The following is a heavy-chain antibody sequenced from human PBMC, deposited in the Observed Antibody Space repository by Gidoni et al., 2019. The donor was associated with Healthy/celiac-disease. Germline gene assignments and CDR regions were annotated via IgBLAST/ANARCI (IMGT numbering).Heavy chain of an antibody. J-gene: IGHJ4*02. Sequence: QVQLVESGGGVVQPGRSRRLSRAASGCTVSSNGMHWVRPAPGKGLEWVAVISYDGSNKSYADSVKGRFTISRDNSKNTLYLQMNSLRAEYTAVYYCAKDLDYYVSSGYPNFDYWGQGTLVTVSS. CDR1: GCTVSSNG. CDR3: AKDLDYYVSSGYPNFDY. V-gene: IGHV3-30*18. CDR2: ISYDGSNK. D-gene: IGHD3-22*01.